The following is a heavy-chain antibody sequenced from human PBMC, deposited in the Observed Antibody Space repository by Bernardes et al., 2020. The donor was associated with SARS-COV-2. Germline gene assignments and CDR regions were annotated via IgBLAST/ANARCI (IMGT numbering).Heavy chain of an antibody. CDR3: AKAYCSSTTCYSPGNY. D-gene: IGHD2-2*01. CDR2: ISGGGGTT. Sequence: GGSLILSCAASGFTFSNYAMNWVRQAPGKGLEWVSVISGGGGTTYYADFVRGRLTISRDNSKNTLYLQMNSLRAEDTAIYYGAKAYCSSTTCYSPGNYWGQGTLVTFSS. CDR1: GFTFSNYA. V-gene: IGHV3-23*01. J-gene: IGHJ4*02.